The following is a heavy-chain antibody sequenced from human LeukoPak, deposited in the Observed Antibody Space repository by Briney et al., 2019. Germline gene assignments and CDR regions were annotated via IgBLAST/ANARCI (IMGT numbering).Heavy chain of an antibody. CDR1: GFTLSRHW. D-gene: IGHD3-22*01. CDR3: ATPLDYYDRSDSHQGGD. Sequence: GGSLRLSCAASGFTLSRHWMTWVRQAPGKGLEWVANIKHDGSEKNYVDSVKGRFTISRDNAKKSLYLQMNSLRAEDTAVYYCATPLDYYDRSDSHQGGDWGQGTLVTVSS. J-gene: IGHJ4*02. CDR2: IKHDGSEK. V-gene: IGHV3-7*03.